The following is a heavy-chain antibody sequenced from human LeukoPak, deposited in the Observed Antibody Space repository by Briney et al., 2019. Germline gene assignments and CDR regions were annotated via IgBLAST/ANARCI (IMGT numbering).Heavy chain of an antibody. CDR3: ARNGQPPLPFDY. V-gene: IGHV1-18*04. Sequence: ASVKVSCKASGYTFTGYYMHWVRQAPGQGLEWMGWISAYNGNTNYAQKLQGRVTMTTDTSTSTAYMELRSLRSDDTAVYYCARNGQPPLPFDYWGQGTLVTVSS. CDR2: ISAYNGNT. D-gene: IGHD2-8*01. CDR1: GYTFTGYY. J-gene: IGHJ4*02.